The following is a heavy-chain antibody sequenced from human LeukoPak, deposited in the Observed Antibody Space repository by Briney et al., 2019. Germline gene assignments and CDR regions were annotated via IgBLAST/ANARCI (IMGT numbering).Heavy chain of an antibody. CDR1: GFTFSSYS. V-gene: IGHV3-21*04. CDR2: ISGSSSYI. Sequence: GGSLRLSCAASGFTFSSYSMNWVRQAPGKGLEWVSSISGSSSYIYYADSVKGRFTISRDNSKNTLYLQMNSLRAEDTAVYYCANCPGYSSGWFREDNFDYWGQGTLVTVSS. D-gene: IGHD6-19*01. CDR3: ANCPGYSSGWFREDNFDY. J-gene: IGHJ4*02.